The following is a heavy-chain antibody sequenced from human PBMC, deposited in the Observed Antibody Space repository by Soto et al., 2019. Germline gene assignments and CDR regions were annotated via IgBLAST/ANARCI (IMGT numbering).Heavy chain of an antibody. D-gene: IGHD5-12*01. V-gene: IGHV3-23*01. J-gene: IGHJ4*02. CDR3: AKEGATSLYYFDY. CDR2: ISGRGLTT. CDR1: GFTFSSYA. Sequence: EVQLLESGGGLVQPGGSLGLSCAASGFTFSSYAMRWVRQAPGKGLEWVSTISGRGLTTYLADSVKGRFTISRDNSKSTLQLQMNSLRAEDTSVYYCAKEGATSLYYFDYWGQGTLVSVSS.